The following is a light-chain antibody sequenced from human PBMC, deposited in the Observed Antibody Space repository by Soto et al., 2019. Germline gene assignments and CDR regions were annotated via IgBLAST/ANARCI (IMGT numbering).Light chain of an antibody. CDR2: GAS. CDR3: QQGYSISWT. Sequence: DIQMIQSPSSLSASVGDRVTITCRASQSISSYLNWYQQRPGKAPKVLIYGASTLQSGVPSRFSGSGSGTEFTLTISSLQPEDFATYYCQQGYSISWTFGQGTKVEIK. CDR1: QSISSY. J-gene: IGKJ1*01. V-gene: IGKV1-39*01.